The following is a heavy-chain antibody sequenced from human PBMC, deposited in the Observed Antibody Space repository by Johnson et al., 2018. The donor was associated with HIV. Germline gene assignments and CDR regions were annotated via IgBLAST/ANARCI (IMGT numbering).Heavy chain of an antibody. Sequence: VQLVESGGGLIQPGGSLRLSCAVSGFTFTNYWMHWVRQAPGKGLVWVSRVNNDGGDTIYADSVQGRLPISRDNAKNTRFLQMNSLRAEDTAMYFCARGGPFHAFDIWGHGTTVTVSS. V-gene: IGHV3-74*02. CDR1: GFTFTNYW. CDR3: ARGGPFHAFDI. D-gene: IGHD2-21*01. J-gene: IGHJ3*02. CDR2: VNNDGGDT.